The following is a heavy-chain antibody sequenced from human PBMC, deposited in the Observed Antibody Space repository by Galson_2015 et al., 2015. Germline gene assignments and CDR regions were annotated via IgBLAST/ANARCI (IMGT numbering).Heavy chain of an antibody. D-gene: IGHD2-15*01. Sequence: QSGAEVKKPGESLKISCKGSGYSFPSYWIGWVRQMPGKGLEWMGIIYPGDSDTRYSPSFQGQVTISADKSISTAYLQWSSLKASDTAMYYCARREGCSGGSCYFDAFDIWGQGTMVTVSS. CDR1: GYSFPSYW. V-gene: IGHV5-51*01. CDR2: IYPGDSDT. J-gene: IGHJ3*02. CDR3: ARREGCSGGSCYFDAFDI.